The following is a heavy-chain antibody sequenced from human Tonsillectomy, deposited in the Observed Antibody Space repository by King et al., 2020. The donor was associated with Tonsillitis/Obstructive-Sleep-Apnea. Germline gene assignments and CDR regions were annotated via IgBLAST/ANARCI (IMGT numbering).Heavy chain of an antibody. Sequence: VQLVESGGGLVQPGGSLRLSCTFSGFTVRSSYMSWVGQAPGKGRGGVSVFFGFGGTYYADSVQGRFSMSTDNSKNTLFLQMNSLRAEDTALYYCVKDVYCSGGTCYTTYWGQGTLVTVSS. D-gene: IGHD2-15*01. CDR1: GFTVRSSY. V-gene: IGHV3-66*01. CDR3: VKDVYCSGGTCYTTY. CDR2: FFGFGGT. J-gene: IGHJ4*02.